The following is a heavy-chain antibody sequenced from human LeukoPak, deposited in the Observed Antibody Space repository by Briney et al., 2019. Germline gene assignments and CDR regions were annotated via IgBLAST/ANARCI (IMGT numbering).Heavy chain of an antibody. CDR3: AAQGYYYDSSGYYLDAFDI. Sequence: ASVKVCCKASGYTFTSYYMHWVRQAPGQGLEWMGIINPSGGSTSYAQKFQGRVTMTRDTSTSTVYMELSSLRSEDTAVYYCAAQGYYYDSSGYYLDAFDIWGQGTMVTVSS. CDR1: GYTFTSYY. CDR2: INPSGGST. V-gene: IGHV1-46*01. J-gene: IGHJ3*02. D-gene: IGHD3-22*01.